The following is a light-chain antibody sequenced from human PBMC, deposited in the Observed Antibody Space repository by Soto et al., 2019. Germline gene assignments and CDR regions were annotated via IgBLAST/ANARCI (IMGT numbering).Light chain of an antibody. Sequence: EIVLTQSPGTLSLSLGERATLSCRASQSVSSSYLAWYQQKPGQAPRLLIYGASSRATGMPDRFSGSGSGTDFTLTINRLESEDFAVYYCQLYGSSPRLTFGGGNKVEIK. CDR2: GAS. V-gene: IGKV3-20*01. J-gene: IGKJ4*01. CDR1: QSVSSSY. CDR3: QLYGSSPRLT.